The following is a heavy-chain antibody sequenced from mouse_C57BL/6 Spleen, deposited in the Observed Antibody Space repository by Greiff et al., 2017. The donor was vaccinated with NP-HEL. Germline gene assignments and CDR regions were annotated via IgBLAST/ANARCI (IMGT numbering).Heavy chain of an antibody. CDR2: IYPGDGDT. J-gene: IGHJ4*01. CDR3: ARGGSWAMDY. CDR1: GYAFSSSW. Sequence: QVQLQQSGPELVKPGASVKISCKASGYAFSSSWMNWVKQRPGQGLEWIGRIYPGDGDTNYNGKFKGKATLTADKSSSTAYMQLSSLTSEDSAVYFCARGGSWAMDYWGQGTSVTVSS. V-gene: IGHV1-82*01.